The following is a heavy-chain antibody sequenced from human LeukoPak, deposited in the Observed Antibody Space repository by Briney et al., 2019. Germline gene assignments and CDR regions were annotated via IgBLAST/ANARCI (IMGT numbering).Heavy chain of an antibody. D-gene: IGHD3-22*01. V-gene: IGHV4-59*01. CDR2: ISYSGNT. CDR3: ARESDTSGPIDY. CDR1: GGTIRSYY. Sequence: SETLSLTCIVSGGTIRSYYWSWIRQTPGKGLEWIGYISYSGNTNYNPSLKSRVTMSVDTSKNQFSLKLTSVTAADTAVYFCARESDTSGPIDYWGRERLVAVSS. J-gene: IGHJ4*02.